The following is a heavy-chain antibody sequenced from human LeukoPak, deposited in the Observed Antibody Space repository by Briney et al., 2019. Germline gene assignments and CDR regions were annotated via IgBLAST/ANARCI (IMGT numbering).Heavy chain of an antibody. CDR1: GFTFNSYA. D-gene: IGHD3-22*01. CDR2: ISGSGGST. Sequence: GGSLRLSCAASGFTFNSYAMSWVRQAPGKGLEWVSAISGSGGSTYYADSVKGRFTISRDNSKNTLYLQMNSLRAEDTAVYYCVRKGYDSSGYGGHYFDYWGQGTLVTVSS. J-gene: IGHJ4*02. V-gene: IGHV3-23*01. CDR3: VRKGYDSSGYGGHYFDY.